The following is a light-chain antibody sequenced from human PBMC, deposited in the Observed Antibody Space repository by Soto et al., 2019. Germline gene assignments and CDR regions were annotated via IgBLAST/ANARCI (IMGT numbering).Light chain of an antibody. CDR1: QSVSIW. V-gene: IGKV1-5*03. CDR2: KAS. J-gene: IGKJ1*01. CDR3: QQYNSYSRT. Sequence: MAQPPATLSVSPGERVTISCRASQSVSIWLAWYQQKPGKAPKLLIYKASSLESGVPSRFSGSGSGTEFTLTISSLQPDDFATYYCQQYNSYSRTFGQGTKVDIK.